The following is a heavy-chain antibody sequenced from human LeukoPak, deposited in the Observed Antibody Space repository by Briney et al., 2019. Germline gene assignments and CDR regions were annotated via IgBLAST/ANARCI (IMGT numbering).Heavy chain of an antibody. J-gene: IGHJ4*02. D-gene: IGHD2-2*01. CDR1: GFTFNTYS. CDR2: ISDNSNYI. Sequence: GGSLRLSCAASGFTFNTYSMNWVRQAPGRGLEWVSSISDNSNYIYYSDSVEGRFTISRDNAKNSLYLQMNSLRVEDTAVYYCANHFACGSTSCPPFDSWGQGTLVTVSS. V-gene: IGHV3-21*01. CDR3: ANHFACGSTSCPPFDS.